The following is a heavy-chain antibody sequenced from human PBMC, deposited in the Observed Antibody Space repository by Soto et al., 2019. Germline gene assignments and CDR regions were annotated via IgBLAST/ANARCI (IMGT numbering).Heavy chain of an antibody. CDR1: GYSFTSYW. CDR3: ARLPSTNYYYYYMDV. J-gene: IGHJ6*03. Sequence: GESLKISCKGSGYSFTSYWIGWVRQMPGKGLEWMGIIYPGDSDTRYSPSFQGQVAISADKSISTAYLQWSSLKASDTAMYYCARLPSTNYYYYYMDVWGKGTTVTVSS. D-gene: IGHD3-3*02. CDR2: IYPGDSDT. V-gene: IGHV5-51*01.